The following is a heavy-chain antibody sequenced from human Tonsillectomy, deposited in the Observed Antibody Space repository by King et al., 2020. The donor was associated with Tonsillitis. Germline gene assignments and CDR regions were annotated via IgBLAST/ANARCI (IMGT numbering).Heavy chain of an antibody. J-gene: IGHJ4*02. D-gene: IGHD5-18*01. CDR2: ISYDGSNK. V-gene: IGHV3-30*18. Sequence: VQLVESGGGVVQPGRSLRLSCAASGFTFSSYGMHWVRQAPGKGLEWVAVISYDGSNKYYADSVKGRFTISRDNSKNTLYLQMNSLRAEETAVYYCAKDRGYSSYLDYWGQGTLVTVSS. CDR1: GFTFSSYG. CDR3: AKDRGYSSYLDY.